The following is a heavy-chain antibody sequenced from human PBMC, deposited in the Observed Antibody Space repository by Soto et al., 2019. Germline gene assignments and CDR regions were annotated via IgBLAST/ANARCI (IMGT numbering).Heavy chain of an antibody. D-gene: IGHD1-26*01. Sequence: GGSLRLSCAASGFTFSSYAMHWVRQAPGKGLEWVAVISYDGSNKYYADSVKGRFTISRDNSKNTLYLQMNSLRAEDTAVYYCARDRRVGATGVFYYWGQGTLVTVSS. CDR3: ARDRRVGATGVFYY. CDR2: ISYDGSNK. J-gene: IGHJ4*02. V-gene: IGHV3-30-3*01. CDR1: GFTFSSYA.